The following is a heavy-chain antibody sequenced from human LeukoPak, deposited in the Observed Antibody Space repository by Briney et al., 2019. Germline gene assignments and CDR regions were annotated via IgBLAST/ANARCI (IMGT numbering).Heavy chain of an antibody. Sequence: SETLSLTCTVTSGSISGHYWSWIRQPAGKGLEWIGRIYTSGSTNYNPSLKSRVTISVDRSKNQFSLKLNSVTAADTAVYYCASNQWPNWYFDLWGRGTLVTVSS. D-gene: IGHD6-19*01. CDR3: ASNQWPNWYFDL. CDR1: SGSISGHY. J-gene: IGHJ2*01. CDR2: IYTSGST. V-gene: IGHV4-4*07.